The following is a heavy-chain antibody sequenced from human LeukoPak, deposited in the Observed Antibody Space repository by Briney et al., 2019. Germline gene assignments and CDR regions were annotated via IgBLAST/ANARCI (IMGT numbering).Heavy chain of an antibody. V-gene: IGHV4-61*02. J-gene: IGHJ4*02. D-gene: IGHD2-15*01. CDR1: GGSISSGSYY. CDR2: IYTSGST. CDR3: ARGGCSGGSCYVDY. Sequence: PSQTLSLTCTVPGGSISSGSYYWSWIRQPAGKGLECIGRIYTSGSTNYNPSLKSRVTISVDTSKNQFSLKLSSVTAADTAVYYCARGGCSGGSCYVDYWGQGTLVTVSS.